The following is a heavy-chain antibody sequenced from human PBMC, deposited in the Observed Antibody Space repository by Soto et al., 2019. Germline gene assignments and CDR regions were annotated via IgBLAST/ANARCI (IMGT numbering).Heavy chain of an antibody. V-gene: IGHV3-30*18. J-gene: IGHJ5*02. CDR3: AKDPKCCTIGSHFLDNWFDP. CDR1: GFTFSNYG. Sequence: GWSLRLSCAASGFTFSNYGMHWVRQTPGKGLEWVAVISYDGSHEFYTDSVKGRFTISRDNSKNTLYLQMNSLKTEDTAMYYCAKDPKCCTIGSHFLDNWFDPWGQGTMVTVYS. CDR2: ISYDGSHE. D-gene: IGHD2-8*01.